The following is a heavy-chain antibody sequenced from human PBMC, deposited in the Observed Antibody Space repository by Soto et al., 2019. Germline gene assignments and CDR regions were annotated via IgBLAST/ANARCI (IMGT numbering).Heavy chain of an antibody. CDR1: GYPFTNYA. J-gene: IGHJ3*02. CDR3: ARDNFYADNCYNDAFDI. Sequence: GAAVKVSCKASGYPFTNYAMHWVRQAPGQRLEWMGWINTGNGDTKYSQKFQGRVTITRDASASTAYMELSSLESEDTTVYYCARDNFYADNCYNDAFDIWGQGTMVTVS. D-gene: IGHD2-2*02. CDR2: INTGNGDT. V-gene: IGHV1-3*04.